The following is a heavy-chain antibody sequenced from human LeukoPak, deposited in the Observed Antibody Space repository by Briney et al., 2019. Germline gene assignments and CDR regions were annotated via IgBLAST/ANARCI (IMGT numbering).Heavy chain of an antibody. D-gene: IGHD3-9*01. Sequence: PGGSLRLSCAASGFTFSSYSMNWVRQPPGKGLEWIGEINHSGSTNYNPSLKSRVTISVDTSKNQFSLKLSSVTAADTAVYYCARNGGRYFDWLPLYWGQGTLVTVSS. CDR2: INHSGST. V-gene: IGHV4-34*01. CDR1: GFTFSSYS. CDR3: ARNGGRYFDWLPLY. J-gene: IGHJ4*02.